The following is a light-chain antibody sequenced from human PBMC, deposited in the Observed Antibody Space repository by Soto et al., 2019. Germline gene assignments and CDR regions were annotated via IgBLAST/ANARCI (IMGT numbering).Light chain of an antibody. J-gene: IGKJ2*01. Sequence: EIVLTQSPVTLPVSPGEGATLSCRASQSVRHFLAWYQQKAGQAPRLLMYVASNRATGIPARFSGSGSGTDFTLIISSLEPEDFAVYYCQQRATWPYTFGQGTKLEIK. CDR2: VAS. V-gene: IGKV3-11*01. CDR3: QQRATWPYT. CDR1: QSVRHF.